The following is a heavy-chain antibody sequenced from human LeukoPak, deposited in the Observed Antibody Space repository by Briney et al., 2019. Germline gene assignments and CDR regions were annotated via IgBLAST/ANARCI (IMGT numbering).Heavy chain of an antibody. Sequence: SETLSLTCTVSAYSISNGYYWGWIRQPPGKGLEWIGSIYHSGNTYYNPSLKSRVTISVDTSKNQISLNLTSVTAADTAVYYCTRADYSSSWSHYYYFMDVWGRGTTVTVSS. CDR3: TRADYSSSWSHYYYFMDV. CDR1: AYSISNGYY. D-gene: IGHD6-13*01. V-gene: IGHV4-38-2*02. J-gene: IGHJ6*03. CDR2: IYHSGNT.